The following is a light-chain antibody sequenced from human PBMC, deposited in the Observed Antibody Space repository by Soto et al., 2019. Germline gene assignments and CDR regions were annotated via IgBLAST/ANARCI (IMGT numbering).Light chain of an antibody. V-gene: IGKV1-27*01. CDR1: QGISNY. Sequence: DIQMTQSPSSLSASVGDRATITCRASQGISNYLAWYQQKQGKVPNLLIYAASTLQSGVPSRFSGSGSGTDFTLTISSLQPEDVATYYCQKYNSAPWTFGQGTKVEIK. J-gene: IGKJ1*01. CDR2: AAS. CDR3: QKYNSAPWT.